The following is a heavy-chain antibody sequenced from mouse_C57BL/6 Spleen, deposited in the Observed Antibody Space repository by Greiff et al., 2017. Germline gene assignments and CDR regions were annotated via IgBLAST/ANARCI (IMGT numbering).Heavy chain of an antibody. Sequence: VKLQQPGADLVRPGSSVKLSCKASGYTFTSYWMYWVKQRPKQGLEWIGNIDPSDSETHYNQKFKDKATMTVDKSSSTVYMQLSSLTSEDSAVYYCARDGTDYWGQGTTLTVSS. V-gene: IGHV1-52*01. CDR1: GYTFTSYW. CDR3: ARDGTDY. CDR2: IDPSDSET. D-gene: IGHD4-1*01. J-gene: IGHJ2*01.